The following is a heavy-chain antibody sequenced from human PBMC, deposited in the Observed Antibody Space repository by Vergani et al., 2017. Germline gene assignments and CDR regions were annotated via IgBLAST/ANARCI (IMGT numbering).Heavy chain of an antibody. Sequence: QVQLQESGPGLVKPSQTLSLTCTVSGGSISSGDYYWSWIRQPPGKGLEWIGYIYYSGSTYYNPSLKSRVTISVDTSKNQFSLKLSAVTAADTAVYYCAQSLRYFDWSRLYSNWFDPWGQGTLVTVSS. D-gene: IGHD3-9*01. CDR1: GGSISSGDYY. J-gene: IGHJ5*02. CDR2: IYYSGST. CDR3: AQSLRYFDWSRLYSNWFDP. V-gene: IGHV4-30-4*08.